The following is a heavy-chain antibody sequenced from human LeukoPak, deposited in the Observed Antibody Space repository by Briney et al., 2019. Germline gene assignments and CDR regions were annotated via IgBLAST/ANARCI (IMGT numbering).Heavy chain of an antibody. CDR1: GYPFTGYY. CDR3: AIHYYDSSGYLHSDY. J-gene: IGHJ4*02. Sequence: ASVKVSCKASGYPFTGYYLHWVRQAPGQGLEWMGWINPNSGGTNYAQKFQGRVTMTRDTSISTAYMELSRLRSDDTAVYYCAIHYYDSSGYLHSDYWGQGTLVTVSS. CDR2: INPNSGGT. V-gene: IGHV1-2*02. D-gene: IGHD3-22*01.